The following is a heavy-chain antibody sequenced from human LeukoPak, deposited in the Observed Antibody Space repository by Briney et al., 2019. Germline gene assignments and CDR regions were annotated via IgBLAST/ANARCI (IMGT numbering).Heavy chain of an antibody. V-gene: IGHV1-69*05. Sequence: SSVKVSCKASVGTFSSYAISWVRQAPGQRLEWIGGIIPIFGTANYAQKFQGRVTITTDECTSTAYMELSSLRSEDTAVYYCAVLYYYDSSGYYDAFDIWGQGTMVTVSS. CDR3: AVLYYYDSSGYYDAFDI. D-gene: IGHD3-22*01. CDR1: VGTFSSYA. J-gene: IGHJ3*02. CDR2: IIPIFGTA.